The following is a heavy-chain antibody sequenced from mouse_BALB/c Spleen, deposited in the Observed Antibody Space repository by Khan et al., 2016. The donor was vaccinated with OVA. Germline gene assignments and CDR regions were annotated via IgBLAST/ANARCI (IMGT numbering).Heavy chain of an antibody. D-gene: IGHD1-1*01. CDR2: IYPFNDDT. V-gene: IGHV1S136*01. J-gene: IGHJ3*01. Sequence: EVQLQQSGPELVKPGASVKMSCKASGYTFTSYVMHWVKQKPGLGLEWIGYIYPFNDDTKYNENFNGKATLTSDKSSSTAYMELSSLTSEDSAVYYCAPVGNYYVSFAYWGQGTLVTVSA. CDR3: APVGNYYVSFAY. CDR1: GYTFTSYV.